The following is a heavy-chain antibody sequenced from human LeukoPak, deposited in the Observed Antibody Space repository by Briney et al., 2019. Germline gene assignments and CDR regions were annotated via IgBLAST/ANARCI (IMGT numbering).Heavy chain of an antibody. Sequence: ASVKVSCKASGYSFSSYGITWVRQAPGQGLEWMAWISAYNGKSNSAQKVQGRASVSTDTSTSTAYMELRSLTSDDTAVYYCARVGNDGSGSFHYWGQGTLVTVSS. CDR2: ISAYNGKS. CDR3: ARVGNDGSGSFHY. D-gene: IGHD3-10*01. J-gene: IGHJ4*02. V-gene: IGHV1-18*01. CDR1: GYSFSSYG.